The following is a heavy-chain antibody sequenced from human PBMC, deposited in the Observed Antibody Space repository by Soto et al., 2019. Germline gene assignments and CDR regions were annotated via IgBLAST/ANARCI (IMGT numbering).Heavy chain of an antibody. CDR2: IYYSGST. Sequence: SETLSLTCTVSGGSISSGDYYWSWIRQPPGKGLEWIGYIYYSGSTYYNPSLKSRVTISVDTSKNQFSLKLSSVTAADTAVYYCARERMTSPATLGGFLLETINWFDPWGQGTLVTVSS. D-gene: IGHD3-16*01. V-gene: IGHV4-30-4*01. J-gene: IGHJ5*02. CDR1: GGSISSGDYY. CDR3: ARERMTSPATLGGFLLETINWFDP.